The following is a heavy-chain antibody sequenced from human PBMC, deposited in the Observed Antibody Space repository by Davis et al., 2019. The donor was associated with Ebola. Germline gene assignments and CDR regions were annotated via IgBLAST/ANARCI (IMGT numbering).Heavy chain of an antibody. CDR2: INPSGGST. Sequence: ASVKVSCKASGYTFTSYYMHWVRQAPGQGLEWMGIINPSGGSTSYAQKFQGRVTMTRDTSTSTVYMELSSLRSEDTAVYYCRIVVVPKSANDAFDIWGQGTMVTVSS. CDR3: RIVVVPKSANDAFDI. V-gene: IGHV1-46*01. J-gene: IGHJ3*02. CDR1: GYTFTSYY. D-gene: IGHD2-2*01.